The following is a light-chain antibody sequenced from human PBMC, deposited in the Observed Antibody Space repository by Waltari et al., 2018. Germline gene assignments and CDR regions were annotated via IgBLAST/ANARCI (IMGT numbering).Light chain of an antibody. V-gene: IGLV2-14*01. CDR3: CSYTTMNPRI. J-gene: IGLJ2*01. CDR2: EVS. CDR1: RRDVVGYTY. Sequence: QSALTPPASVSGSPGQSITTSCTGTRRDVVGYTYVCWYQHPPGKAPKRWIYEVSDRPSGVSTRFSGARSGNTASLTISGLQAADEADYYCCSYTTMNPRICGGGTKVTVL.